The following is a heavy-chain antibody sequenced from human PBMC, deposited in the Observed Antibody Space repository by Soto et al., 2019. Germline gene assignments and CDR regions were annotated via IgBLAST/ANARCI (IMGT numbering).Heavy chain of an antibody. V-gene: IGHV4-59*08. CDR3: ARRLYYDSSGFEGGGMDV. D-gene: IGHD3-22*01. CDR1: RPSIGSYY. Sequence: SATLSLTCSVTRPSIGSYYWSWILQPTGKGLEWIGYIYYSGSTNYNPSLKSRVTISVDTSKNQFSLKLSSVTAADTAVYYCARRLYYDSSGFEGGGMDVWGQGTTVT. J-gene: IGHJ6*02. CDR2: IYYSGST.